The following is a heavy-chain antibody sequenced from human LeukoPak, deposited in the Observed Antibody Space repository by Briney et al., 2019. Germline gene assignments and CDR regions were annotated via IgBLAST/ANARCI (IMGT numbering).Heavy chain of an antibody. V-gene: IGHV1-8*01. Sequence: ASVKVSCKASGYTFTSYDINWVRQATGQGLEWMGWMNPNSGNTGYAQEFQGRVTMTRNTSISTAYMELSRLRSDDTAVYYCAKDGGTYYYDSSGYYYDYWGQGTLVTVSS. CDR1: GYTFTSYD. CDR2: MNPNSGNT. D-gene: IGHD3-22*01. CDR3: AKDGGTYYYDSSGYYYDY. J-gene: IGHJ4*02.